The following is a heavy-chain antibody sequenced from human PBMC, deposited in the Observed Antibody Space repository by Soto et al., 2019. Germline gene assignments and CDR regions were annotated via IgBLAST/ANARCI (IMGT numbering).Heavy chain of an antibody. CDR2: ILGSGGST. D-gene: IGHD4-17*01. Sequence: EVQLLESGGGLVQPGGSLRLSCAASGFTFSIYAMTWVRQAPGKGLEWVSAILGSGGSTYYADSVKGRFTISRDNSKNTLYLQMNSLRADDTAVYYCAKDRDPYGDYRYFFDYWGQGTLVTVSS. J-gene: IGHJ4*02. V-gene: IGHV3-23*01. CDR3: AKDRDPYGDYRYFFDY. CDR1: GFTFSIYA.